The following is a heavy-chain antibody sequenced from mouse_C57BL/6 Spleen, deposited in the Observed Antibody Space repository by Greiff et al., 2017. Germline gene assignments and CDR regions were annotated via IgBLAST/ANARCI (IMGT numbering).Heavy chain of an antibody. CDR3: TRGGIYYDYDDYYAMDY. V-gene: IGHV5-9-1*02. CDR1: GFTFSSYA. D-gene: IGHD2-4*01. CDR2: ISSGGDYI. J-gene: IGHJ4*01. Sequence: EVMLMESGEGLVKPGGSLKLSCAASGFTFSSYAMSWVRQTPEKRLEWVAYISSGGDYIYYADTVKGRFTISRDNARNTLYLQMSSLKSEDTTMYYCTRGGIYYDYDDYYAMDYWGQGTSVTVSS.